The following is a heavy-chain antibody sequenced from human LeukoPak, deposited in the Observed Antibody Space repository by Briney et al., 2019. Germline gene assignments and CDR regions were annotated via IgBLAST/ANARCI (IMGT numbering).Heavy chain of an antibody. CDR2: ISYDGSNK. J-gene: IGHJ4*02. CDR3: GGGSGFDY. V-gene: IGHV3-30*04. Sequence: GGSLRLSCAASGFTFSSYAMHWVRQAPGKGLEWVAVISYDGSNKYYADSVKGRFTISRDNSKDTLYLQMNSLRAEDTAVYYCGGGSGFDYWGQEPRVTVSS. D-gene: IGHD6-19*01. CDR1: GFTFSSYA.